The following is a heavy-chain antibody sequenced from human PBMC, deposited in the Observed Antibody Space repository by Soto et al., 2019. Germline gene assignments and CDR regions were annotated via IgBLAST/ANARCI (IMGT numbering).Heavy chain of an antibody. J-gene: IGHJ4*02. D-gene: IGHD6-13*01. V-gene: IGHV4-30-2*01. CDR1: GGSISSGGYS. CDR3: ASGQQLVRNY. CDR2: IYHSGLT. Sequence: QLQLQESGSGLVKPSQTLSLTCAVSGGSISSGGYSWSWIRQPPGTGLEWIGYIYHSGLTYYNPCLKSRVTISRDRSKNQFSLKLSSVTAADTAVYYCASGQQLVRNYWGQGTLVTVSS.